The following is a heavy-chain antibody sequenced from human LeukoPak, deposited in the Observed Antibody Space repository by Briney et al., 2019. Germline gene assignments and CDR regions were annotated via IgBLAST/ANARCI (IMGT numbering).Heavy chain of an antibody. J-gene: IGHJ4*02. V-gene: IGHV1-2*02. D-gene: IGHD2-15*01. Sequence: EASVKVSCKASGYTFTVYYMHWVRQAPGQGLEWMGWINPNSGGTNYAQKFQGRVTMTRDTSISTAYMELSRLRSDDTAVYYCARDQPYCSGGSCYSTEDYWGQGTLVTVSS. CDR1: GYTFTVYY. CDR2: INPNSGGT. CDR3: ARDQPYCSGGSCYSTEDY.